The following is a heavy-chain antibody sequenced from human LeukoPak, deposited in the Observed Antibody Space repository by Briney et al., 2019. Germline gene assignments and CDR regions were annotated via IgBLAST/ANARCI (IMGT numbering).Heavy chain of an antibody. CDR3: AKYDSNYSDQILIDY. Sequence: GGSLRLSCAASGFTFSSYAMSWVRQAPGKGLEWVSAISGSGGSTYYADSVKGRFTISRDNSKNTLYLQMNSPRAEDTAVYYCAKYDSNYSDQILIDYWGQGTLVTVSS. CDR2: ISGSGGST. CDR1: GFTFSSYA. D-gene: IGHD4-11*01. V-gene: IGHV3-23*01. J-gene: IGHJ4*02.